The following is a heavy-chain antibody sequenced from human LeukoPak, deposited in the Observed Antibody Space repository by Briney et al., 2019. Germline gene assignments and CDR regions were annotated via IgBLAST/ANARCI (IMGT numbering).Heavy chain of an antibody. Sequence: SETLSLTCAVHGGSFSGYLWSWIRQPPGKGLEYIGEINHSGYTTYNPSLKSRVTISVDTSKNQFSLKLSSVTAADTAVYYCARGRECSGGSCYYYYYGMDVWGQGTTVTVSS. CDR1: GGSFSGYL. CDR2: INHSGYT. V-gene: IGHV4-34*01. CDR3: ARGRECSGGSCYYYYYGMDV. D-gene: IGHD2-15*01. J-gene: IGHJ6*02.